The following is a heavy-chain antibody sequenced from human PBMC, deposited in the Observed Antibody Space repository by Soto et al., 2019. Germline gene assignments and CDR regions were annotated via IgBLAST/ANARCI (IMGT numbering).Heavy chain of an antibody. D-gene: IGHD3-16*01. Sequence: PGGSLRLSCAASGFTFNKYAMSWIRQAPGKGLEWVSAITAASGDTYHADSVRGRFTISRDNTKNTLLLEMTRLSADDTAVYYCAKGSANGSPYYFDFWGQGTVVTVSS. J-gene: IGHJ4*02. CDR3: AKGSANGSPYYFDF. CDR1: GFTFNKYA. V-gene: IGHV3-23*01. CDR2: ITAASGDT.